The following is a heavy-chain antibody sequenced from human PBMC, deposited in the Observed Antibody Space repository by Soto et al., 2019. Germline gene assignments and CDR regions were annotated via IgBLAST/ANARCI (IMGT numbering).Heavy chain of an antibody. V-gene: IGHV4-59*01. CDR2: IHYSGTT. CDR1: GGSMRNYF. CDR3: AAGEASSRNLAPYYLDF. J-gene: IGHJ4*02. Sequence: SETQSLTCTVSGGSMRNYFWTWIRQPPGKGLEWIGYIHYSGTTSFFPSYNPSLRSRVTISEDTSKNQFSLKLLSVTTADTAVYICAAGEASSRNLAPYYLDFWGQGTLVTVSS. D-gene: IGHD6-13*01.